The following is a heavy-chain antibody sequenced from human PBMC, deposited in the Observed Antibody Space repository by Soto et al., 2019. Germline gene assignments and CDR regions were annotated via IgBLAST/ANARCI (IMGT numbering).Heavy chain of an antibody. CDR3: KRDIGGRGGY. V-gene: IGHV3-74*01. CDR1: GFTFSSYW. J-gene: IGHJ4*02. Sequence: EVQLVESGGGLVQPGGSLRLSCAASGFTFSSYWMHWVRQVPGKGLVWVSRIDEYGNTINYADSVRGRFTISRDNAKNSLNREMKGGGAEDGALYYGKRDIGGRGGYWGQGTLVTVSS. D-gene: IGHD3-16*01. CDR2: IDEYGNTI.